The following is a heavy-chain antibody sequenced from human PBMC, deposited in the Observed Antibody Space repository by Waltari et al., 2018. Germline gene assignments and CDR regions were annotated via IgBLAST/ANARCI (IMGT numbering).Heavy chain of an antibody. J-gene: IGHJ4*02. CDR3: ASRIAAAGNY. Sequence: VQLVESGGGVVQPGRSLRLSCAASGFTFSSYGMHWVRQAPGKGLEWVSSISSSSSYIYYADSVKGRFTISRDNAKNSLYLQMNSLRAEDTAVYYCASRIAAAGNYWGQGTLVTVSS. D-gene: IGHD6-13*01. CDR2: ISSSSSYI. CDR1: GFTFSSYG. V-gene: IGHV3-21*01.